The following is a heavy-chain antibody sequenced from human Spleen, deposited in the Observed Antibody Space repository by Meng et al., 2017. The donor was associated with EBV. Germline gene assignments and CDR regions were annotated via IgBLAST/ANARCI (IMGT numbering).Heavy chain of an antibody. V-gene: IGHV1-8*01. D-gene: IGHD2-21*02. CDR1: GYTFTSHD. Sequence: VQRGQAGAEVKKAGSSVKGAFKASGYTFTSHDSNWVRQDAGQGLEWMGWMNPNNGDTGYAQRFQGRVTMTRDTSTNTAYMELRSLGYEDTAVYYCARDYLGGDCFYWGQGSLVTVSS. CDR3: ARDYLGGDCFY. J-gene: IGHJ4*02. CDR2: MNPNNGDT.